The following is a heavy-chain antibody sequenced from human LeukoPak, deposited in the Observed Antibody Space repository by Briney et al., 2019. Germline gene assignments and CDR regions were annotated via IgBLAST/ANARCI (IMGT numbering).Heavy chain of an antibody. CDR1: GGSSSGYY. V-gene: IGHV4-34*01. J-gene: IGHJ5*02. Sequence: SETLSLTCAVYGGSSSGYYWSWIRQPPGKGLEWIGEINHSGSTNYNPSLKSRVAISVDTSKNQFSLKLSSVTAADTAVYYCARGLRIAAAGNNWFDPRGQGTLVTVSS. CDR3: ARGLRIAAAGNNWFDP. D-gene: IGHD6-13*01. CDR2: INHSGST.